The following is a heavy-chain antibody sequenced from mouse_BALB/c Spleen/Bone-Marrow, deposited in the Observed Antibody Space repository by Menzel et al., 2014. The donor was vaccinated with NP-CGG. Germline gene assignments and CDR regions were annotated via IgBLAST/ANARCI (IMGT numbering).Heavy chain of an antibody. CDR2: INPDSSTI. CDR1: GFDFSRYW. CDR3: AREGDGSYWYFDV. J-gene: IGHJ1*01. V-gene: IGHV4-1*02. D-gene: IGHD2-3*01. Sequence: EVQRVESGGGLVQPGGSLKLSCAASGFDFSRYWMSWVRQAPGKGLEWIGEINPDSSTINYTPSLKDKFIISRDNAKNTLYLQMSKVRSEDTALYYCAREGDGSYWYFDVRGAGTTVTVSS.